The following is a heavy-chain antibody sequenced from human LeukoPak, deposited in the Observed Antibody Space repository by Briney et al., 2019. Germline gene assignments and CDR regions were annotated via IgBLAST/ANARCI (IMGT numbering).Heavy chain of an antibody. J-gene: IGHJ4*02. CDR1: GGSISSYY. CDR3: ARYSGSYSGFDY. Sequence: PSETLSLTCTVSGGSISSYYWSWIRQPPGKGLEWIGYIYYSGSINYNPSLKSRVTISVDTSKNQFSLKLRSVTAADTAVYYCARYSGSYSGFDYWGQGTLVSVSS. D-gene: IGHD1-26*01. V-gene: IGHV4-59*08. CDR2: IYYSGSI.